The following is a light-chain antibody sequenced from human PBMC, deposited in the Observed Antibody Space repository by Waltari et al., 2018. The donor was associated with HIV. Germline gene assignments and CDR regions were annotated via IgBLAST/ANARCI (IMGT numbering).Light chain of an antibody. Sequence: EIVMTQSPGTLSASPGERATLSCRATQSVGSNLAWYQQNPGQAPRLLISGASTRATGIPARFSGSGSETEFTLTITSLQSEDSAVYYCQQYNNWPLTFGGGTKVEIK. J-gene: IGKJ4*01. CDR3: QQYNNWPLT. CDR2: GAS. CDR1: QSVGSN. V-gene: IGKV3-15*01.